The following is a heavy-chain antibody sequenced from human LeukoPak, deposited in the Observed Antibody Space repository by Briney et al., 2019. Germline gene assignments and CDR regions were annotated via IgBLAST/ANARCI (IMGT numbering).Heavy chain of an antibody. Sequence: SETLSLTCTVSGVSFSIHYWAWIRQPAGKGLEWIGRISPSGSTHYNPSLKSRVTMSADTSKKEFSLKLTSVTAADTAVYYCARDIAAAGLGDFDSWGQGIQVTVSS. CDR1: GVSFSIHY. CDR3: ARDIAAAGLGDFDS. D-gene: IGHD6-13*01. V-gene: IGHV4-4*07. CDR2: ISPSGST. J-gene: IGHJ4*02.